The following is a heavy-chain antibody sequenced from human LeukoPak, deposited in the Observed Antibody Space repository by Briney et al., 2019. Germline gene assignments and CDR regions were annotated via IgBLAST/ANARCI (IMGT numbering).Heavy chain of an antibody. Sequence: GESLRISCKGSGYSFTSYWISWVRQMPGKGLEWMGRIDPSDSYTNYSPSFQGHVTISADKSISTAYLQWSSLKASDTAMYYCARHVPITMVRGVEIDYWGQGTLVTVSS. D-gene: IGHD3-10*01. CDR3: ARHVPITMVRGVEIDY. CDR2: IDPSDSYT. J-gene: IGHJ4*02. V-gene: IGHV5-10-1*01. CDR1: GYSFTSYW.